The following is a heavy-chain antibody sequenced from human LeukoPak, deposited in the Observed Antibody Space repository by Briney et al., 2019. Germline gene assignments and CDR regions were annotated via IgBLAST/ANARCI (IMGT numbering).Heavy chain of an antibody. J-gene: IGHJ4*02. CDR3: ASHHSSGWYVFDY. CDR1: GYTFTSYD. V-gene: IGHV1-8*03. Sequence: ASVKVSCKASGYTFTSYDINWVRQATGQGLEWMGWMNPNSGNTGYAQKFQGRVTITRNTSISTAYMELSSLRSEDTAVYYCASHHSSGWYVFDYWGQGTLVTVSS. CDR2: MNPNSGNT. D-gene: IGHD6-19*01.